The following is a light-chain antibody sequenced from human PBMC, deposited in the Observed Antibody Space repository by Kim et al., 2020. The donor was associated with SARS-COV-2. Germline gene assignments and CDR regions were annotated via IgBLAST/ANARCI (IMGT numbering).Light chain of an antibody. Sequence: DIQMTQSPSTLSASVGDRVTMTCRASQNINTWLAWYQQKPGKAPKLLIYKSSTLETGVPSRFSGSGSGTEFTLTISSLQPDDFAIYYCQLFDGYSWTFGQGTKVDIK. CDR2: KSS. CDR3: QLFDGYSWT. CDR1: QNINTW. V-gene: IGKV1-5*03. J-gene: IGKJ1*01.